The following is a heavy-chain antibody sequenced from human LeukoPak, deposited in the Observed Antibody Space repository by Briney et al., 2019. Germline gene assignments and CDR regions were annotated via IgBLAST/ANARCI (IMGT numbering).Heavy chain of an antibody. V-gene: IGHV4-34*01. Sequence: SETLSLTCAVYGASLNGHYWSWIRQPPGKGLEWIGEGSDVGGTKYNPSLKSRVTISADTSKNQFSLKLSPVTAADTAVYYCAQNGQSRFSFDPWGQGTLVTVSS. CDR3: AQNGQSRFSFDP. CDR2: GSDVGGT. J-gene: IGHJ5*02. D-gene: IGHD2-8*01. CDR1: GASLNGHY.